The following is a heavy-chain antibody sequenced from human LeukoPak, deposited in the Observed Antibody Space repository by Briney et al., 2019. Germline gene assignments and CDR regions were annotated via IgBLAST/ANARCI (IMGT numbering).Heavy chain of an antibody. J-gene: IGHJ4*02. D-gene: IGHD1-26*01. V-gene: IGHV3-66*01. CDR2: LYSGGGT. CDR1: GFTVSRNH. Sequence: GGSLRLSCAASGFTVSRNHMTWPRPARGKGPEGFSILYSGGGTHYADSLKGRFTISRDNSKNTLFLQMNTLSSEDTAVYYCARKTDGGGGSGYWGQGTLVTVSS. CDR3: ARKTDGGGGSGY.